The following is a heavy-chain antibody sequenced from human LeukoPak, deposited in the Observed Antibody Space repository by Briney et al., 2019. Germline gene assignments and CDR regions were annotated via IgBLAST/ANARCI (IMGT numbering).Heavy chain of an antibody. CDR3: AELGITMIGGV. V-gene: IGHV3-48*03. CDR1: GFTFSSFE. CDR2: ISSSGSTI. Sequence: GGSPRLSCAASGFTFSSFEMKWVRQAPGKGLEWVSYISSSGSTIYYADSVKGRFTISRDNAKNSLYLQMNSLRAEDTAVYYCAELGITMIGGVWGKGTTVTISS. J-gene: IGHJ6*04. D-gene: IGHD3-10*02.